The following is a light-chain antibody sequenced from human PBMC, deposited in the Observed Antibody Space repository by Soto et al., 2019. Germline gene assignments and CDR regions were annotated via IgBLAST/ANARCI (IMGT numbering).Light chain of an antibody. CDR1: QSISTY. Sequence: DIQMTQSPLSLSASEGERVTITCRASQSISTYLNWYQHKAGKAPKLLIYGASSLHSGVPSRFRGSGSETDFTLTIRSLEPEDFATYYCQQSYGTPRTFGQGTRVEIK. CDR2: GAS. CDR3: QQSYGTPRT. V-gene: IGKV1-39*01. J-gene: IGKJ1*01.